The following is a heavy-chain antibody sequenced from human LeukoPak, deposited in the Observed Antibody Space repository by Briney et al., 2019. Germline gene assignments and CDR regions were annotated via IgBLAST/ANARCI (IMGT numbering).Heavy chain of an antibody. CDR3: AREGSSGWYI. D-gene: IGHD6-19*01. CDR2: IKQDGSEK. CDR1: GFTFSSYW. V-gene: IGHV3-7*03. Sequence: GGSLRLSCAASGFTFSSYWTSWVRQAPGKGLEWVANIKQDGSEKYYVDSVKGRFTISRDNAKNSLYLQMNSLRAEDTAVYYCAREGSSGWYIWGQGTLVTVSS. J-gene: IGHJ4*02.